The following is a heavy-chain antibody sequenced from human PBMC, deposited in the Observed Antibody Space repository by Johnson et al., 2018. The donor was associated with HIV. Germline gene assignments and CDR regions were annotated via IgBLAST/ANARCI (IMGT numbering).Heavy chain of an antibody. J-gene: IGHJ3*02. V-gene: IGHV3-30*18. Sequence: QVQLVESGGGVVQPGRSLRLSCAASGFTFSRYVIHRVRQAPGKGLEWVAVISHDGSDKNYADSVKGRFTISRDNSKNTLFLQMNSLRAEDTAVYYCAKLRWAPRAFDIWGQGTMVTVSS. CDR1: GFTFSRYV. CDR3: AKLRWAPRAFDI. D-gene: IGHD4-23*01. CDR2: ISHDGSDK.